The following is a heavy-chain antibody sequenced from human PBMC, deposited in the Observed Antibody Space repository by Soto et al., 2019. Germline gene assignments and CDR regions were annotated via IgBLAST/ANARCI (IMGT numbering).Heavy chain of an antibody. CDR2: ISSSRSTI. D-gene: IGHD2-21*01. J-gene: IGHJ6*02. CDR1: GFTFNTYS. V-gene: IGHV3-48*01. Sequence: PGGSLRLSCVASGFTFNTYSMDWVRQAPGKGLEWVSYISSSRSTIYYADSVKGRFTISRDNARNSLYLQMNSLRAEDTAVYYGERVRSAFVLGYYYYVMAVWAQGTTVTVSS. CDR3: ERVRSAFVLGYYYYVMAV.